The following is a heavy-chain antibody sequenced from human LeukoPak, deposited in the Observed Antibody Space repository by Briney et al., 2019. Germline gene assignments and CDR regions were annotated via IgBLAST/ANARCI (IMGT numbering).Heavy chain of an antibody. CDR1: GGSISSYY. CDR3: ARAVEDIAAAGTIDY. J-gene: IGHJ4*02. D-gene: IGHD6-13*01. Sequence: SETLSLTCTVSGGSISSYYWSWIRQPPGKGLEWIGYIYYSGSTYYNPSLKSRVTISVDTSKNQFSLKLSSVTAADTAVYYCARAVEDIAAAGTIDYWGQGTLVTVSS. CDR2: IYYSGST. V-gene: IGHV4-59*08.